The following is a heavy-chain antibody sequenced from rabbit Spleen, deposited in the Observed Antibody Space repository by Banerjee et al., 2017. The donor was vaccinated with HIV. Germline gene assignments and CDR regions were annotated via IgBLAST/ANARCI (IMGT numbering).Heavy chain of an antibody. Sequence: QSLEESGGDLVKPGASLTLTCTASGFSFTYIDYLCWVRQPPGKGPEWIACVAAGVSYTSYYATWAKGRFTFSKTSSTTVTLQMTSLTAADTATYFCARNYVNPFDPWGPGTLVTVS. CDR1: GFSFTYIDY. J-gene: IGHJ2*01. V-gene: IGHV1S40*01. CDR2: VAAGVSYTS. D-gene: IGHD1-1*01. CDR3: ARNYVNPFDP.